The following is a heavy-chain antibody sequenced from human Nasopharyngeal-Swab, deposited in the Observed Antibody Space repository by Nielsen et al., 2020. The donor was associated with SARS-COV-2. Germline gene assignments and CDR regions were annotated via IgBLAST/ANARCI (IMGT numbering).Heavy chain of an antibody. D-gene: IGHD3-22*01. CDR2: INHSGST. CDR1: GGSLNGYY. Sequence: SETLSLTCAVYGGSLNGYYWSWIRQSPGKGLECIGEINHSGSTNPNPSLKSRVTISVNTSKTQFSLKLSSVTAADTAVYYCARGSTMNGYYGMDVWGQGTTVTVSS. CDR3: ARGSTMNGYYGMDV. V-gene: IGHV4-34*01. J-gene: IGHJ6*02.